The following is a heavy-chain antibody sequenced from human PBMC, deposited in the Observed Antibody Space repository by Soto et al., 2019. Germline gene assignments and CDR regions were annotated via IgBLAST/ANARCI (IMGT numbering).Heavy chain of an antibody. CDR2: IWYDGSNK. J-gene: IGHJ2*01. CDR3: AREGYFFFKAEDGIRDVRSVSAFLLNRSSDL. V-gene: IGHV3-33*01. D-gene: IGHD3-10*02. Sequence: KGLEWVAVIWYDGSNKYYADSVKGRFTISRDNSKNTLYLQRNSLRAEDTAVYYCAREGYFFFKAEDGIRDVRSVSAFLLNRSSDL.